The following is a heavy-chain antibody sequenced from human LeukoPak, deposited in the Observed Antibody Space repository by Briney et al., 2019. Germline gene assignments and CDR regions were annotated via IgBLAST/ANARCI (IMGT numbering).Heavy chain of an antibody. CDR3: AKNRDSSDYPRDFDY. Sequence: GGSLRLSCAASRFTFSSYGMHWVRQTPGKGLEWVAFIRHDGSYQQYADSVKGRFTVSRDNSKDTVYLQMNSLRTEDTAIYYCAKNRDSSDYPRDFDYWGQGTLVTVSS. D-gene: IGHD6-19*01. V-gene: IGHV3-30*02. J-gene: IGHJ4*02. CDR2: IRHDGSYQ. CDR1: RFTFSSYG.